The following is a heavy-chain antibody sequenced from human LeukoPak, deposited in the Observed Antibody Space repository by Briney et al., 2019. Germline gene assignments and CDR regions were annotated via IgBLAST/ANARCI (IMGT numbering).Heavy chain of an antibody. CDR3: AKGRYDYVWGSYRL. J-gene: IGHJ4*02. CDR2: ISGSGGST. Sequence: GGSLRLSCAASGFTFSSYAMSWVRQAPGKGLEWVSAISGSGGSTYYADSVKGRFTISRDNSKNTLYLQMNSLRAEDTAVYYCAKGRYDYVWGSYRLGGQGTLVTVSS. V-gene: IGHV3-23*01. CDR1: GFTFSSYA. D-gene: IGHD3-16*02.